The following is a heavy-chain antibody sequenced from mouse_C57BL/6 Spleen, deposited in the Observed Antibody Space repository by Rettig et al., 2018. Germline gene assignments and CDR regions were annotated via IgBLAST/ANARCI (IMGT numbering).Heavy chain of an antibody. D-gene: IGHD2-3*01. J-gene: IGHJ1*03. V-gene: IGHV1-55*01. Sequence: GSGSTNYNEKFKSKATLTVDTSSSTAYMQLSSLTSEDSAVYYCARKWLLRYWYFDVWGTGTTVTVSS. CDR2: GSGST. CDR3: ARKWLLRYWYFDV.